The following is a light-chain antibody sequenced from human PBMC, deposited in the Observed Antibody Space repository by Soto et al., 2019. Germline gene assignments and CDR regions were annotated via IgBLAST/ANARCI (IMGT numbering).Light chain of an antibody. CDR2: DAS. CDR1: QSVSRY. CDR3: QQRGNWPPIT. Sequence: EIVLIQSPATLSLSPGERATLSCRASQSVSRYLAWYQQKPGQAPRLLIHDASNRATGIPARFSGSGSGTDFTLTISSLETEDFAVYYCQQRGNWPPITFGQGTRLEIK. J-gene: IGKJ5*01. V-gene: IGKV3-11*01.